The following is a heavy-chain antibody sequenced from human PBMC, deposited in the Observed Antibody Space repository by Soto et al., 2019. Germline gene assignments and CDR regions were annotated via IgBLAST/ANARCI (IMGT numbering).Heavy chain of an antibody. D-gene: IGHD6-13*01. Sequence: GGSLRLSCAASGFTFSSYSMNWVRQAPGKGPEWVSYISSSSSTIYYADSVKGRFTISRDNAKNSLYLQMNSLRAEDTAVYYCARHPERIAQIGWFDPWGQGTLVTVSS. CDR2: ISSSSSTI. V-gene: IGHV3-48*01. CDR1: GFTFSSYS. CDR3: ARHPERIAQIGWFDP. J-gene: IGHJ5*02.